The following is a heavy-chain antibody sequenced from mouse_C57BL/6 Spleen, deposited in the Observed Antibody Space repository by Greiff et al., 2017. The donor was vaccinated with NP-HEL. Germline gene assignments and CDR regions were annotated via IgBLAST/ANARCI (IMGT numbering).Heavy chain of an antibody. Sequence: EVKLMESGGGLVKPGGSLKLSCAASGFTFSSYAMSWVRQTPEKRLEWVATISDGGSYTYYPDNVKGRFTISRDNAKNNLYLQMSHLKSEDTAMYYCARALGQGFAYWGQGTLVTVSA. J-gene: IGHJ3*01. CDR3: ARALGQGFAY. D-gene: IGHD3-3*01. V-gene: IGHV5-4*03. CDR2: ISDGGSYT. CDR1: GFTFSSYA.